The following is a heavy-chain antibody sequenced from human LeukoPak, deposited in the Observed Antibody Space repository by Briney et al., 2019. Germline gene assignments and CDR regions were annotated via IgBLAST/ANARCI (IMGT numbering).Heavy chain of an antibody. Sequence: GGSLRLSCAASGFTFSSHGMHWVRQAPGKGLEWVAVIWYDGSNKFYADSVRGRFTISRDNSKNTLYVQMNSLRAEDTAVYYCARGRGSGWYDAFDIWGQGTMVTVS. V-gene: IGHV3-33*01. J-gene: IGHJ3*02. CDR3: ARGRGSGWYDAFDI. CDR2: IWYDGSNK. CDR1: GFTFSSHG. D-gene: IGHD6-19*01.